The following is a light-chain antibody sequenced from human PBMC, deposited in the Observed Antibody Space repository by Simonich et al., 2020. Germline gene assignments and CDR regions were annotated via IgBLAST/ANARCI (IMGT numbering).Light chain of an antibody. V-gene: IGLV2-23*01. CDR2: EGS. J-gene: IGLJ2*01. CDR3: CSYAGSSTLV. Sequence: QSALTQPASVSGSPGQSITISCTGTSSDVGSYNLVSWYQQPPGKAPNLMIYEGSKRPSGVSNRFSGSKSGNTASLTISGLQAEDEADYYCCSYAGSSTLVFGGGTKLTVL. CDR1: SSDVGSYNL.